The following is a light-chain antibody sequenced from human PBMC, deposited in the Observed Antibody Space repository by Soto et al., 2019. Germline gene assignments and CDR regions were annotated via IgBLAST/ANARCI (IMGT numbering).Light chain of an antibody. CDR3: QSYDSNNRV. Sequence: NFMLTQPHSVSESPGKTVTISCTRSSGSIASNYVQWYQQRPGSAPTTVIYEDNQRPSGVPDRFSGSIDSSTSSASLTFSGQKCKDEADYHCQSYDSNNRVYGGGTKPTVL. CDR2: EDN. CDR1: SGSIASNY. V-gene: IGLV6-57*04. J-gene: IGLJ2*01.